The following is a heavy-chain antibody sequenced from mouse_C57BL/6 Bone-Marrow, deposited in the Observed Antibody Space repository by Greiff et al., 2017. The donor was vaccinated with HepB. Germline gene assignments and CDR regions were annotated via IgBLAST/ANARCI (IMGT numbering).Heavy chain of an antibody. J-gene: IGHJ4*01. D-gene: IGHD2-5*01. CDR1: GYTFTSYW. V-gene: IGHV1-55*01. CDR3: ANTYYSNYY. CDR2: IYPGSGST. Sequence: QVQLQQPGADLLKPGASVKMSCKASGYTFTSYWITWVKQRAGQGLEWIGDIYPGSGSTNYNEKFKSKATLTVDTSSSTAYMQLSSLTSEDSAVYYCANTYYSNYYWGQGTSVTVSS.